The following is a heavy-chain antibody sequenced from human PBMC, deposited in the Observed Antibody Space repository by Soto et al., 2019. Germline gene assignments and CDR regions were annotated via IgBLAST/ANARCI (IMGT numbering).Heavy chain of an antibody. Sequence: SQTLSLTCAISGDSVSNNGAAWNWIRQSPSRGLEWLGRTYYRSKWYNDYAVSMKSRIIINPDTSKNQSSLHLNSVTPEDTAMYYCARDPPFFHSAFDFWGQGSLVTVSS. CDR3: ARDPPFFHSAFDF. CDR1: GDSVSNNGAA. D-gene: IGHD4-4*01. V-gene: IGHV6-1*01. J-gene: IGHJ4*02. CDR2: TYYRSKWYN.